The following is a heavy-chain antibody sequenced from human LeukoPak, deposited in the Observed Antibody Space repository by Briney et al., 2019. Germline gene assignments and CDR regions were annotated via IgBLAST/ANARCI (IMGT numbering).Heavy chain of an antibody. CDR1: GGSIYNSPYY. J-gene: IGHJ4*02. CDR3: ARNGRGRPADY. D-gene: IGHD3-16*01. V-gene: IGHV4-39*01. CDR2: MHKSGTP. Sequence: PSETLSLTRNLSGGSIYNSPYYWAWARQPRGGGLGWIASMHKSGTPYHNPSLRSRFTISVNTSNNQFSLRRISVTGAHSAVYYCARNGRGRPADYWGEGALGTASS.